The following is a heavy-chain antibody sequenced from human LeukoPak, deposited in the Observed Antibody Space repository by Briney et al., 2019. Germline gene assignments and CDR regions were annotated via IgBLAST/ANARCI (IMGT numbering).Heavy chain of an antibody. J-gene: IGHJ2*01. V-gene: IGHV3-23*01. CDR2: ISGSGGST. CDR3: ATHSYYFDSSGYYFDL. CDR1: GFTFNNYA. Sequence: HPGGSLRLSCAASGFTFNNYAMSWVRQAPGKGLEWVSSISGSGGSTYYADSVKGRFTISRDNSKNTLYLQMNSLRAEDTAVYYCATHSYYFDSSGYYFDLWGRGTLVTVSS. D-gene: IGHD3-22*01.